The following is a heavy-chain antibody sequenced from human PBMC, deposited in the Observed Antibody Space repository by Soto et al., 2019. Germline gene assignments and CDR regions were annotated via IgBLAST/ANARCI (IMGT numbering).Heavy chain of an antibody. Sequence: EVQLVESGGGLVQPGGSLRLSCAASGFTFSSYDMHWVRQATGKGLEWVSAIGTAGDPYYQGSVKGRFTISRENAKNSLYLQMNSLRAGDTAVYYCARAKGVVTAYWYFDLWGRGTLVTVSS. CDR1: GFTFSSYD. V-gene: IGHV3-13*05. CDR3: ARAKGVVTAYWYFDL. D-gene: IGHD2-21*02. CDR2: IGTAGDP. J-gene: IGHJ2*01.